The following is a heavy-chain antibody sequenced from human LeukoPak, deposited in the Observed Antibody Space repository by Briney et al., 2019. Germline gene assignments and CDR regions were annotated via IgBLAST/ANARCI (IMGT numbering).Heavy chain of an antibody. Sequence: TSETLSLTCTVSGGSISSSSYYWGWIRQPPGKGLEWIGSIYYSGSTYYNPSLKSRVTISVDTSKNQFSLKLSSVTAADTAVYYCARDTTALQQVDYWGQGTLVTVSS. CDR1: GGSISSSSYY. D-gene: IGHD5-18*01. CDR3: ARDTTALQQVDY. CDR2: IYYSGST. V-gene: IGHV4-39*07. J-gene: IGHJ4*02.